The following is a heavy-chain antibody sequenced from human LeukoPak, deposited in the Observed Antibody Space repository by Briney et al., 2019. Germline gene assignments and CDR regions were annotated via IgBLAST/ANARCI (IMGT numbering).Heavy chain of an antibody. CDR3: ARRTAAGRGD. J-gene: IGHJ4*02. CDR1: GDSVSNGNYY. CDR2: IYYTGST. Sequence: SETLSLTCIVSGDSVSNGNYYWSWLRQPPGKALEWIGYIYYTGSTYYNPSLEGRVTISVDTSRNHFSVKLNSVTAADTAVYYCARRTAAGRGDWGQGTLVAVSS. V-gene: IGHV4-61*03. D-gene: IGHD6-13*01.